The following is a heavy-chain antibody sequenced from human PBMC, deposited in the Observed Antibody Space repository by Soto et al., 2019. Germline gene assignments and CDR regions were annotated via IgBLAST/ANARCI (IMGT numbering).Heavy chain of an antibody. CDR2: ISAYNGDT. V-gene: IGHV1-18*01. J-gene: IGHJ4*02. CDR1: GYTFTTYG. D-gene: IGHD3-10*01. CDR3: AGGGRARGNQDDY. Sequence: QVQLVQSGAEVKKPGASVKVSCKASGYTFTTYGITWVRQAPGQGLEWMGWISAYNGDTNYAQKLRGRVTMTTDTSTSTANMELRSRRSDDTAVYYCAGGGRARGNQDDYWGQGTLVTVSS.